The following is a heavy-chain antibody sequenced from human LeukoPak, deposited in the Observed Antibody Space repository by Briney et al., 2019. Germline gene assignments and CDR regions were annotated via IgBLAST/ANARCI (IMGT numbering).Heavy chain of an antibody. V-gene: IGHV4-39*01. D-gene: IGHD2-21*01. Sequence: PSETLSLTCTVSGGSISSSNYYWGWIRQPPGKGLEWIGNIYYSGSTYYNPSLKSRVTMSVDTSKNQFSLKLSSVTAADTAVFYCARLMDDYCAVDCYNDAFDIWGQGTMVTVSS. J-gene: IGHJ3*02. CDR3: ARLMDDYCAVDCYNDAFDI. CDR1: GGSISSSNYY. CDR2: IYYSGST.